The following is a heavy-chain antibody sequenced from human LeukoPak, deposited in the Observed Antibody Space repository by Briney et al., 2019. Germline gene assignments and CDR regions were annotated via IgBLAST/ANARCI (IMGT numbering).Heavy chain of an antibody. Sequence: PSETLSLTCTVSGGSISRYYWSWIRQPAGKGLEWIGRIYTSGSTNYNPSLKRRVTMSVDTSKNQFSLKLSSVTAADTAVYYCARDPGFWSGYYSDYWGQGTLVTVSS. CDR2: IYTSGST. CDR1: GGSISRYY. CDR3: ARDPGFWSGYYSDY. D-gene: IGHD3-3*01. J-gene: IGHJ4*02. V-gene: IGHV4-4*07.